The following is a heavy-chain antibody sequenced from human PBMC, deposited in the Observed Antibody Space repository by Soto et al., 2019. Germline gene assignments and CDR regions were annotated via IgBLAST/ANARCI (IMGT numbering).Heavy chain of an antibody. CDR1: GGSISSGGYY. D-gene: IGHD6-6*01. Sequence: QVQLQESGPGLVKPSQTLSLTCTVSGGSISSGGYYWSWIRQHPGKGLEWIGYIYYSGSTYYNPSLKSRVTISVDTSKNQFSLKLSSVTAADTAVYYCARDGDLGYSSSSLDYFDYWGQGTLVTVSS. CDR3: ARDGDLGYSSSSLDYFDY. J-gene: IGHJ4*02. V-gene: IGHV4-31*03. CDR2: IYYSGST.